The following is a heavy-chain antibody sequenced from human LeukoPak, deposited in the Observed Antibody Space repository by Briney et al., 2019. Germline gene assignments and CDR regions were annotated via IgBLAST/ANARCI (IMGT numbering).Heavy chain of an antibody. CDR2: LYYGENS. Sequence: SETLSLTCTVSGGSISIISSSTYYWGRIRQAPGKGLEWIGSLYYGENSHYNPSLKSRATLSVDTSNNQFSLKLTSVTAADAAVYFCARQLPTAAADARGYFDYWGQGTVVTVSS. CDR1: GGSISIISSSTYY. J-gene: IGHJ4*02. D-gene: IGHD6-25*01. CDR3: ARQLPTAAADARGYFDY. V-gene: IGHV4-39*01.